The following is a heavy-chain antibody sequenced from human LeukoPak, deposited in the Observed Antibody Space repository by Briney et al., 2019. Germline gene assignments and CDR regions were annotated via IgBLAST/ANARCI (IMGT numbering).Heavy chain of an antibody. J-gene: IGHJ4*02. Sequence: PGGALRLSCAASGFTFCSYGMHWVRPAPGEGLGWVAFIWYDGSNKYYADSVKGRFTISRDNSKNTLYLQMNSLRAEDTAVYYCAKEWGYCSSTSCPPFGYWGQGTLVTVSS. D-gene: IGHD2-2*01. CDR3: AKEWGYCSSTSCPPFGY. CDR2: IWYDGSNK. V-gene: IGHV3-30*02. CDR1: GFTFCSYG.